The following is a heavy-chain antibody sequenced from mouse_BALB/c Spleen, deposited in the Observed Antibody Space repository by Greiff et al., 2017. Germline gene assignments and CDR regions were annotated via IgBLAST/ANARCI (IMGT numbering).Heavy chain of an antibody. Sequence: EVQLVESGGGLVKPGGSLKLSCAASGFAFSSYDMSWVRQTPEKRLEWVAYISSGGGSTYYPDTVKGRFTISRDNAKNTLYLQMSSLKSEDTAMYYCARHSGFPYAMDYWGQGTSVTVSS. V-gene: IGHV5-12-1*01. J-gene: IGHJ4*01. CDR3: ARHSGFPYAMDY. CDR2: ISSGGGST. CDR1: GFAFSSYD.